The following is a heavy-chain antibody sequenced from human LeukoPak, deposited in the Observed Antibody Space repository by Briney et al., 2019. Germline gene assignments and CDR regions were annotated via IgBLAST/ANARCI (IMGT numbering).Heavy chain of an antibody. CDR3: VRASVESGGAFDI. V-gene: IGHV4-59*01. D-gene: IGHD2-15*01. CDR2: VSLGGGT. CDR1: GGSISSYY. Sequence: SETLSLTCTVSGGSISSYYWSWIRQPPGKGLDWIGYVSLGGGTNYNPSLKSRVITSADTSKNQFSLNLTSVTAADTAVYYCVRASVESGGAFDIWGQGTMVTVSS. J-gene: IGHJ3*02.